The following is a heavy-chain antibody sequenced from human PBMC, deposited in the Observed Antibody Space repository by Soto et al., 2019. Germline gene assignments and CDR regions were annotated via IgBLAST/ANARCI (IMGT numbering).Heavy chain of an antibody. Sequence: GGSLRLSCAASGFTFSSYAMHWVRQAPGKGLEWVAVISYDGSNKYYADSVKGRFTISRDNSKNTLYLQMNSLRAEDTAVYYGAREEVYYDFWSTASYFDYWGQGTLVTVSS. CDR3: AREEVYYDFWSTASYFDY. CDR1: GFTFSSYA. V-gene: IGHV3-30-3*01. D-gene: IGHD3-3*01. J-gene: IGHJ4*02. CDR2: ISYDGSNK.